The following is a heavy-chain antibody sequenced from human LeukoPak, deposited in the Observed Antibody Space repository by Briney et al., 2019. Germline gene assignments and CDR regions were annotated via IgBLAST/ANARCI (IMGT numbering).Heavy chain of an antibody. J-gene: IGHJ4*02. CDR2: ISGSSSYI. V-gene: IGHV3-21*04. CDR3: AKAVTSSSFRFDY. CDR1: GFTFSSYS. D-gene: IGHD6-6*01. Sequence: GGSLRLSCAASGFTFSSYSMNWVRQAPGKGLEWVSSISGSSSYIYYADSVKGRFTISRDNSKNTLYLQMNSLRAEDTAVYYCAKAVTSSSFRFDYWGQGTLVTVSS.